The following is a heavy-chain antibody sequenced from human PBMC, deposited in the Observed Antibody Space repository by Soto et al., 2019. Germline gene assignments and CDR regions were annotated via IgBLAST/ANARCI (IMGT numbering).Heavy chain of an antibody. D-gene: IGHD3-10*01. Sequence: GGSLRLSCAVSGFTVISYNINWVRQAPGKGLEWVSSMSSSGDYIYYAASVRGRFTVSRDNAKNSLYLQINSLRAEDTAVYYCARFAFGDYGAFDIWGQGTMVTVSS. J-gene: IGHJ3*02. CDR1: GFTVISYN. CDR3: ARFAFGDYGAFDI. V-gene: IGHV3-21*01. CDR2: MSSSGDYI.